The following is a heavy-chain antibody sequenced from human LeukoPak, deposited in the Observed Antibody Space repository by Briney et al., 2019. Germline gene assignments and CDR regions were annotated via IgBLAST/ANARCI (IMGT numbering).Heavy chain of an antibody. CDR2: ISAYNGNT. V-gene: IGHV1-18*01. CDR1: GYTFTSYG. D-gene: IGHD3-22*01. Sequence: ASVKVSCKASGYTFTSYGISWVRQAAGQGLEWMGWISAYNGNTNYAQKLQGRVTMTTDTSTSTAYMELRSLRSDDTAVYYCARPFDYDSSGGYYYYGMDVWGQGTTVTVSS. J-gene: IGHJ6*02. CDR3: ARPFDYDSSGGYYYYGMDV.